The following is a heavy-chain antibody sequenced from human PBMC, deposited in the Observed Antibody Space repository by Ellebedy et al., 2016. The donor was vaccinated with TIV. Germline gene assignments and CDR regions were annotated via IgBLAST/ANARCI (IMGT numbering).Heavy chain of an antibody. V-gene: IGHV3-13*01. Sequence: GGSLRLSCAASGFTFSSYDMHWVRQGPGKGLEWVSAIGTAGDTYYPGSVKGRFTISRENAKNSLYLQITSLSAEDTAVYYCARVRFGDTAVDYWGQGTLVTVSS. CDR2: IGTAGDT. CDR3: ARVRFGDTAVDY. CDR1: GFTFSSYD. J-gene: IGHJ4*03. D-gene: IGHD2-21*01.